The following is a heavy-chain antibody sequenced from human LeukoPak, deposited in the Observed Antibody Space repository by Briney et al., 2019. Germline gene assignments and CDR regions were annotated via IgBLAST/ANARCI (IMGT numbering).Heavy chain of an antibody. V-gene: IGHV3-30*02. CDR3: ARRKNGGSYWMWRDNWFDP. CDR2: IRYDGSNK. J-gene: IGHJ5*02. CDR1: GFTFSSYG. D-gene: IGHD1-26*01. Sequence: GGSLRLSCAASGFTFSSYGMHWVRQAPGKGLEWVAFIRYDGSNKYYADSVKGRFTISRDNSKNTLYLQMNSLRSDDTAVYYCARRKNGGSYWMWRDNWFDPWGQGTLVTVSS.